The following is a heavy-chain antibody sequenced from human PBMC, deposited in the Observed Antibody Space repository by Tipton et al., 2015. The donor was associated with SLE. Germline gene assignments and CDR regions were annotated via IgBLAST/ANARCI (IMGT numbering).Heavy chain of an antibody. J-gene: IGHJ6*02. V-gene: IGHV4-39*07. Sequence: TLSLTCTVSGGSISSSSYSWGWIRQPPGKGLEWIGRIYYSGSSYYSPSFQGQVTISADKSISTAYMQWSSLKASDTAMYYCARGGGRPPGFVGMDVWGQGTTVTVSS. D-gene: IGHD3-10*01. CDR3: ARGGGRPPGFVGMDV. CDR1: GGSISSSSYS. CDR2: IYYSGSS.